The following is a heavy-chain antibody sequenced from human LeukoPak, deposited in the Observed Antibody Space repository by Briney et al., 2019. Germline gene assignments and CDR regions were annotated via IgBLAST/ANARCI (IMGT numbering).Heavy chain of an antibody. CDR3: AKDRSGSYRDPFDM. D-gene: IGHD1-26*01. CDR1: GFTFSSYA. CDR2: ISGSGGST. V-gene: IGHV3-23*01. Sequence: PGGSLRLSCAASGFTFSSYAMSWVRQAPGKGLEWVSTISGSGGSTYYADSVNGRFTISRDNSKDTLYLQMNSLRAEDTAVYYCAKDRSGSYRDPFDMWGQGTMVTVSS. J-gene: IGHJ3*02.